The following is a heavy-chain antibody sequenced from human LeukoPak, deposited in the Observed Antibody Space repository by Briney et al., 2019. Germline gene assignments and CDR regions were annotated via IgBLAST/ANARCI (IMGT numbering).Heavy chain of an antibody. Sequence: SETLSLTCTVSGGSISSGDYYWSWIPQPPGKGLEWIGYIYYSGSTYYNPSLKSRVTISVDTSKNQFSLKLSSVTAADTAVYYCARSTIFGVVIDSNWFDPWGQGTLVTVSS. V-gene: IGHV4-30-4*08. CDR1: GGSISSGDYY. D-gene: IGHD3-3*01. CDR3: ARSTIFGVVIDSNWFDP. CDR2: IYYSGST. J-gene: IGHJ5*02.